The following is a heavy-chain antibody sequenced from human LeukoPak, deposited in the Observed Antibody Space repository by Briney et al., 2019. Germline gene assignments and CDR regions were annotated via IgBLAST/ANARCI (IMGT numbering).Heavy chain of an antibody. CDR2: ISYDGSYT. J-gene: IGHJ4*02. CDR3: ARKAQYNGHYPLDY. D-gene: IGHD1-7*01. Sequence: GGSLRLSCAASGFTFSTYTVHWVRQAPGKGPEWVAVISYDGSYTFYADSVKGRFTISRDNSKNTLFLQMNSLRAEDTPLYFCARKAQYNGHYPLDYWGQGTLVTVSS. V-gene: IGHV3-30*04. CDR1: GFTFSTYT.